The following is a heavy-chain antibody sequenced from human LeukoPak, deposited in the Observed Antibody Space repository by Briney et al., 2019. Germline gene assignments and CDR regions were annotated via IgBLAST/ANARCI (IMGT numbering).Heavy chain of an antibody. D-gene: IGHD1-26*01. J-gene: IGHJ6*02. CDR2: IIPILGIA. V-gene: IGHV1-69*04. Sequence: SVKVSCKASGGTFSSYAISWVRQAPGQGLEWMGRIIPILGIANYAQKFQGRVTITADKSTSTAYMELSSLRSEDTAVYYCARDRVGANLGIHYYYGMDVWGQGTTVTVSS. CDR1: GGTFSSYA. CDR3: ARDRVGANLGIHYYYGMDV.